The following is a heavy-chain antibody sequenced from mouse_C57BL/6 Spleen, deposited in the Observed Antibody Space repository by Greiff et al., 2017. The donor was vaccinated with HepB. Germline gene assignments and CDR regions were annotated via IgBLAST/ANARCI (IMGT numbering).Heavy chain of an antibody. V-gene: IGHV1-53*01. Sequence: QVQLQQPGTELVKPGASVKLSCKASGYTFTSYWMHWVKQRPGHGLEWIGDINPGNGGTDYNEKFKSKATLTVDKSSSTAYMQLSSLTSEDSAVYKCARKFDCYGSSWYFDVWGTGTTVTVSS. CDR3: ARKFDCYGSSWYFDV. CDR2: INPGNGGT. J-gene: IGHJ1*03. D-gene: IGHD1-1*01. CDR1: GYTFTSYW.